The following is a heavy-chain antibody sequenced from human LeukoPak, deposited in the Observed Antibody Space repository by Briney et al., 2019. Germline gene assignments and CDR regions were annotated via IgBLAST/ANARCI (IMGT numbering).Heavy chain of an antibody. CDR3: ARTRGYSYGYGY. V-gene: IGHV3-11*06. Sequence: GGSLRLSCAASGFTFSDYYMSWIRQAPGKGLEWVSYISSSSSYTNYADSVKGRFTISRDNAKNSLYLQMNSLRAEDTAVYYCARTRGYSYGYGYWGQGNLVTVSS. J-gene: IGHJ4*02. CDR1: GFTFSDYY. D-gene: IGHD5-18*01. CDR2: ISSSSSYT.